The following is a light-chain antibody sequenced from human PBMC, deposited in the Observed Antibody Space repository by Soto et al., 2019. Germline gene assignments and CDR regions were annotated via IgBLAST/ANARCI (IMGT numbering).Light chain of an antibody. CDR2: DVS. V-gene: IGLV2-14*01. Sequence: ALTQPASVSGSPGQAITFSCPGTSSNVGGYNYVSWYQQHPGKAPKLMIYDVSNRPSGVSNRFSGSKSGNTASLTISGLQAEDEADYYCSSYTSSSTLVVFGGGTKVTVL. J-gene: IGLJ2*01. CDR3: SSYTSSSTLVV. CDR1: SSNVGGYNY.